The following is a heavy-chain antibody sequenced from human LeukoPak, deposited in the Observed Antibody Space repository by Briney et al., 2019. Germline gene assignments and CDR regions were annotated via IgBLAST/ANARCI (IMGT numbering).Heavy chain of an antibody. CDR3: TREGGCSGGSCYRFDP. J-gene: IGHJ5*02. V-gene: IGHV1-46*03. CDR1: GYTFTSYY. CDR2: IAPSDGGT. D-gene: IGHD2-15*01. Sequence: GASVKVSCKTSGYTFTSYYMHWVRQAPGQGLEWMGAIAPSDGGTNYAQKFQGRVTMTRDTSTSTVYMDLSSLRSEDTAVYYCTREGGCSGGSCYRFDPWGQGALVTVSS.